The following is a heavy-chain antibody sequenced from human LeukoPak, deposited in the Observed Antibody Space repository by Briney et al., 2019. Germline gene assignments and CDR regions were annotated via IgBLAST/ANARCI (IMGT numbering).Heavy chain of an antibody. J-gene: IGHJ4*02. CDR2: ISSSSSYI. V-gene: IGHV3-21*01. CDR1: GFTFSSYS. CDR3: ARDLRYCSGGSCEGFDY. D-gene: IGHD2-15*01. Sequence: GGSLRLSCAASGFTFSSYSMNWVRQAPGKGLEWVSSISSSSSYIYYADSVKGRFTISRDNAKNSLYLQMNSLRAEDTAVYYCARDLRYCSGGSCEGFDYWGQGTLVTVSS.